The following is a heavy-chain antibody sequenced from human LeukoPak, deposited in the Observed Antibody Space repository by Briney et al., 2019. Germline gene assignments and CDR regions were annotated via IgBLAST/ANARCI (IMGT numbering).Heavy chain of an antibody. CDR3: ASARITMVRGVIITNAFDI. Sequence: GSLRLSCAASGFTFSTYSMNWIRQPPGKGLEWIGSIYYSGSTYYNPSLKSRVTISVDRSKNQFSLKLSSVTAADTAVYYCASARITMVRGVIITNAFDIWGQGTMVTVSS. J-gene: IGHJ3*02. CDR2: IYYSGST. CDR1: GFTFSTYS. V-gene: IGHV4-39*07. D-gene: IGHD3-10*01.